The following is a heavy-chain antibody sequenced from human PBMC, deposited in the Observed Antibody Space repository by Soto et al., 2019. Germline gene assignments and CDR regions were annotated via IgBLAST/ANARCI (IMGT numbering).Heavy chain of an antibody. J-gene: IGHJ4*02. Sequence: SGPTLVNPTQPLTLTCTFSGFSLSTTGMCVSWIRQPPGKALEWLARIDWDDDKYYSTSLKTRLTISKDTSKNQVVLTMTNMDPVDTATYYCARIPHSSRALDYGGKGTLVTASS. CDR1: GFSLSTTGMC. D-gene: IGHD6-13*01. CDR3: ARIPHSSRALDY. CDR2: IDWDDDK. V-gene: IGHV2-70*11.